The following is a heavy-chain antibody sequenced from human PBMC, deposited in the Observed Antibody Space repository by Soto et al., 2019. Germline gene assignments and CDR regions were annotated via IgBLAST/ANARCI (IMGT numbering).Heavy chain of an antibody. CDR2: IFPADSEI. J-gene: IGHJ4*02. CDR1: GYTFTAYW. V-gene: IGHV5-51*01. Sequence: GESLKISCQSFGYTFTAYWIAWVRQMPGKGLEWMGIIFPADSEIRYSPSFRGHVTISADKSISTAYLQWSGLEASDTAMYYCARPLYPGYCTDGVCYSYDYWGQGTPVTVSS. D-gene: IGHD2-8*01. CDR3: ARPLYPGYCTDGVCYSYDY.